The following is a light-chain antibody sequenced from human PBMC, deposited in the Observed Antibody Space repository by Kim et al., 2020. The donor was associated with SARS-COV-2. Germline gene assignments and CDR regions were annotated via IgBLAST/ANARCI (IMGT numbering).Light chain of an antibody. V-gene: IGLV3-21*04. CDR3: QVWDSSDDHRVV. J-gene: IGLJ2*01. CDR2: YDS. CDR1: SIGSKS. Sequence: SYELTQPPSVSVAPGKTARIPCGGTSIGSKSVHWYQRKPGQAPVLVISYDSVRHTGIPERFSGSNSGNTATVTISRVEAGDEADYYCQVWDSSDDHRVVFGGGTQLTVL.